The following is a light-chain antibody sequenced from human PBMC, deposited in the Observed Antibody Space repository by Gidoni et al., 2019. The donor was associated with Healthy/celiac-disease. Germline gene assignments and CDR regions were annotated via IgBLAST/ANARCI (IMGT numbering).Light chain of an antibody. CDR2: DAS. Sequence: DIQMTQSPSTLSASVGDRVTITCRASQSISSWLAWYQQKPGKAPKLLIYDASSLESGVPSRFRGSGSGTEFTLPISSLQPDDFATYYCQQYNSLWTFGQGTKVEIK. J-gene: IGKJ1*01. CDR1: QSISSW. V-gene: IGKV1-5*01. CDR3: QQYNSLWT.